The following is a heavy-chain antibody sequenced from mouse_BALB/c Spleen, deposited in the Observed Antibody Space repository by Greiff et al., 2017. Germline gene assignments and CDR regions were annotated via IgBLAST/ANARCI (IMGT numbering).Heavy chain of an antibody. CDR1: GYTFTSYY. J-gene: IGHJ4*01. D-gene: IGHD2-14*01. Sequence: VQLQQSGAELVKPGASVKLSCKASGYTFTSYYMYWVKQRPGQGLEWIGEINPSNGGTNFNEKFKSKATLTVDKSSSTAYMQLSSLTSEDSAVYYCTRRPYRYDRGDAMDYWGQGTSVTVSS. CDR3: TRRPYRYDRGDAMDY. V-gene: IGHV1S81*02. CDR2: INPSNGGT.